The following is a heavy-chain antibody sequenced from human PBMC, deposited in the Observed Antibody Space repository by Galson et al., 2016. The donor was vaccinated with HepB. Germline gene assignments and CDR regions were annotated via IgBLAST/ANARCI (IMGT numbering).Heavy chain of an antibody. CDR2: IYYSGST. CDR3: ARGAETASGYYYMDV. D-gene: IGHD2-21*02. CDR1: GGSISRYC. Sequence: SETLSLTCTVPGGSISRYCWSWVRQPPGKGLEWIGYIYYSGSTNYHPSLKSRVTISVDTSNNQFSLKLNSVTAADTAVYYCARGAETASGYYYMDVWGKGTTVTVSS. V-gene: IGHV4-59*01. J-gene: IGHJ6*03.